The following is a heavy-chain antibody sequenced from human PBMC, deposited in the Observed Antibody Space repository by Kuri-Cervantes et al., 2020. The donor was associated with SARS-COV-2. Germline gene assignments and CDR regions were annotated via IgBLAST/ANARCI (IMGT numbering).Heavy chain of an antibody. D-gene: IGHD1-1*01. CDR2: ISSSSSYI. V-gene: IGHV3-21*01. CDR1: GFTFSSYR. CDR3: ARMPPLERRGASGY. J-gene: IGHJ4*02. Sequence: GESLKISCAASGFTFSSYRMNWVRQAPGKGLEWVSSISSSSSYIYYADSVKGRFTISRDNAKNSLYLQMNSLRAEDTAVYYCARMPPLERRGASGYWGQGSLVTVSS.